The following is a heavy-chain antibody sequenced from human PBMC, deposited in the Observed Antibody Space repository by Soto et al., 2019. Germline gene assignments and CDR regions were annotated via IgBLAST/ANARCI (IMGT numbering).Heavy chain of an antibody. D-gene: IGHD2-2*01. CDR2: ISKSGGDT. V-gene: IGHV3-23*01. CDR1: GCTFTKYA. J-gene: IGHJ4*02. Sequence: GGSLNLSCAACGCTFTKYAMTWVRQAPGKGLEWVSSISKSGGDTYYADSVKGRFTISRDNSKNTLYLQMNGLRAEDTALYFCAKDTYSSSWYFWGQGTLVTVSS. CDR3: AKDTYSSSWYF.